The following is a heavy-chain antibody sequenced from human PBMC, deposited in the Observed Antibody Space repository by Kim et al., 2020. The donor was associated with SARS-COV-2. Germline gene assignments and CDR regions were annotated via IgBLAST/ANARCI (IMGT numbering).Heavy chain of an antibody. D-gene: IGHD3-16*01. CDR3: AEGGFYNWFDA. V-gene: IGHV6-1*01. CDR1: GDSVSSDRAA. Sequence: SQTLSLTCVISGDSVSSDRAAWNWIRQSPSRGLEWMGRTYYRSKWFHDYALSVKGRIIINLDTSNNQFSLHLNSVTPEDTAVYFCAEGGFYNWFDAWGHG. J-gene: IGHJ5*01. CDR2: TYYRSKWFH.